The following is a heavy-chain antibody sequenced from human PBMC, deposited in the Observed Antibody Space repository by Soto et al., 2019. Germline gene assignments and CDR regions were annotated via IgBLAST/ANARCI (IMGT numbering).Heavy chain of an antibody. V-gene: IGHV3-33*01. J-gene: IGHJ6*02. CDR2: IWYDGSNK. CDR3: GREIAVAAHPRGSYYYGMDF. CDR1: GFTFSSYG. D-gene: IGHD6-19*01. Sequence: GGSLRLSCAASGFTFSSYGMHWVRQAPGKGLEWVAVIWYDGSNKYYADSVKGRFTISRDNSKNTLYLQMNSLRAEDTAVYDCGREIAVAAHPRGSYYYGMDFWGQGTKVTVSS.